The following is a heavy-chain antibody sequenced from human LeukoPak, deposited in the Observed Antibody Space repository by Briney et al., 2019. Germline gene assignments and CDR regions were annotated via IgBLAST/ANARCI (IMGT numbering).Heavy chain of an antibody. CDR3: TRGYYYFDY. D-gene: IGHD2-21*01. Sequence: GGSLRLSCAAYGFTLSSHSMNWVRQAPGKGLEWVGRIKRESDGGSTDYAAPVKGRFSISRDDSENTLYLQMNSLKTEDTAVYFCTRGYYYFDYWGQGTLVTVSS. CDR2: IKRESDGGST. J-gene: IGHJ4*02. V-gene: IGHV3-15*01. CDR1: GFTLSSHS.